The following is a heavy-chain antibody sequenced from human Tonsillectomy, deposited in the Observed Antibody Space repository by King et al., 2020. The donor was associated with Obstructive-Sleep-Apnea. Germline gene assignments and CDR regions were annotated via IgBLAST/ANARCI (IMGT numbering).Heavy chain of an antibody. CDR1: GGSFSGYY. D-gene: IGHD3-10*01. J-gene: IGHJ6*02. CDR3: ARLPLRRFGELLLGYYYGMDV. CDR2: INHSGST. V-gene: IGHV4-34*01. Sequence: VQLQQWGAGLLKPSETLSLTCAVYGGSFSGYYWSWIRQPPGKGLEWIGEINHSGSTNYNPSLKSRVTISVDTSKNQFSLKLSSVTAADTAVYYWARLPLRRFGELLLGYYYGMDVWGQGTTVTVSS.